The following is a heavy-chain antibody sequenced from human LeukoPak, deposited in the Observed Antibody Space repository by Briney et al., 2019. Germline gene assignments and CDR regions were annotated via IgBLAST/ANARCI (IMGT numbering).Heavy chain of an antibody. CDR2: IYYSGST. Sequence: SETLSLTCTVSGGSISSYYWSWIRQPPGKGLEWIGYIYYSGSTNYNPSLKSRVTISVDTSKNQFSLKLSSVTAADTAVYYCARDPRETSDAFDIWGQGTMVTVSS. CDR1: GGSISSYY. V-gene: IGHV4-59*12. D-gene: IGHD2-2*01. CDR3: ARDPRETSDAFDI. J-gene: IGHJ3*02.